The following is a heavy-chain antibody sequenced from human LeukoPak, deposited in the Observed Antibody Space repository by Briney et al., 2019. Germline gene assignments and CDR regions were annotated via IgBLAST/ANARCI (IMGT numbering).Heavy chain of an antibody. CDR1: GGSISSYY. CDR3: ARVTEYAFDI. CDR2: IYYSGSS. J-gene: IGHJ3*02. D-gene: IGHD1-14*01. Sequence: PSETLSLTCTVSGGSISSYYWSWIRQPQGKGLEWVGYIYYSGSSNYNPSLISLVAISVDTSNSQFSLKLSSVTAADSSVYYCARVTEYAFDIWCQGTMVTVSS. V-gene: IGHV4-59*01.